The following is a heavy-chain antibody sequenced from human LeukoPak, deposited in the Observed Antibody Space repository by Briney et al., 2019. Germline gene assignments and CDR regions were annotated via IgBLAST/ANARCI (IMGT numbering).Heavy chain of an antibody. CDR2: ISYDGSNK. J-gene: IGHJ6*04. CDR3: ARASPITLGYYMDV. D-gene: IGHD1-14*01. CDR1: GLTFSSYA. V-gene: IGHV3-30-3*01. Sequence: SGGSLRLSCAASGLTFSSYAMLWVRQAPGKGLEWVAVISYDGSNKYYADSVKGRFTISRDNSKNTLYLQMNSLRAEDTAVYYCARASPITLGYYMDVWGKGTTVTVSS.